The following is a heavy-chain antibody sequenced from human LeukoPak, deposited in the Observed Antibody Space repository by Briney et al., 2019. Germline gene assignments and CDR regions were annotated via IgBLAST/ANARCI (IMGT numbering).Heavy chain of an antibody. CDR1: GFTFSSYA. CDR3: AKDRLSSQGGYDYNY. CDR2: ISGSGGST. V-gene: IGHV3-23*01. Sequence: GGSLRLSCAASGFTFSSYAMSWVRQAPGKGLEWVSAISGSGGSTYYADSVKDRFTISRDNSKNTLYLQMNSLRAEDTAVYYCAKDRLSSQGGYDYNYWGQGTLVTVSS. J-gene: IGHJ4*02. D-gene: IGHD5-12*01.